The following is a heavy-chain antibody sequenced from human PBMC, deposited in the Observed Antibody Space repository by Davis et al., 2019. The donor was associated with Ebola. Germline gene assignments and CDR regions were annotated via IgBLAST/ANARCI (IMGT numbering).Heavy chain of an antibody. Sequence: PGGSLRLSCTASGFTFGAYAMGWVRQAPGKGLEWVGFIRSKAYGGTTEYAASVKGRFTISRDDSKSIAYLQMNSLKTEDTAVYYCTRDLNDFWSGYSVWFDPWGQGTLVTVSS. V-gene: IGHV3-49*04. CDR1: GFTFGAYA. CDR3: TRDLNDFWSGYSVWFDP. CDR2: IRSKAYGGTT. J-gene: IGHJ5*02. D-gene: IGHD3-3*01.